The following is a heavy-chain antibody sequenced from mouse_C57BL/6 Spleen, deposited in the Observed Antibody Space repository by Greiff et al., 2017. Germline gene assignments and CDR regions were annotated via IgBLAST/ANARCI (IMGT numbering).Heavy chain of an antibody. V-gene: IGHV6-6*01. CDR3: TRQGVLRSFDY. J-gene: IGHJ2*01. Sequence: EVHLVESGGGLVQPGGSMKLSCAASGFTFSDAWMDWVRQSPEKGLEWVAEIRNKANNHATYYAESVKGRFTISRDDSKSSVYLQMDSLRAEDTGIYYCTRQGVLRSFDYWGQGTTLTVSS. CDR1: GFTFSDAW. CDR2: IRNKANNHAT. D-gene: IGHD1-1*01.